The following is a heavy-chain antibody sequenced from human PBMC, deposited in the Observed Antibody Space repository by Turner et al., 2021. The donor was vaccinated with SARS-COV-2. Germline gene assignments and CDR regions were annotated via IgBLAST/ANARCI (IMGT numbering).Heavy chain of an antibody. J-gene: IGHJ4*02. D-gene: IGHD3-22*01. CDR3: ARDRDYDSSGYWEQS. CDR2: IIPIFDTT. Sequence: QVQLVQSGAEVKKPGSSVKVSCQASGGHFSSYAISWVRQAPGQGLEWMGGIIPIFDTTNYAQKFQGRVTITADKSTSTAYMELSGLRSEDTAVYYCARDRDYDSSGYWEQSWGQGTLVTVSS. CDR1: GGHFSSYA. V-gene: IGHV1-69*06.